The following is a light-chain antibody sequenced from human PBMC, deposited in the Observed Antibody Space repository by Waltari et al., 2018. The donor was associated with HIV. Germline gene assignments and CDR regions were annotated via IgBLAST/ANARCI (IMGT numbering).Light chain of an antibody. CDR2: EVN. Sequence: QSALTQPPAASRSPGQQVTISCTGTSNAIGPYNYVSWYHQHPDKAPRLLIYEVNKRPSGVPGRFSGSKSGNTASLTVSGLQAEDEADYYCSSYAGSGNLLLFGGGTKVTVL. J-gene: IGLJ6*01. V-gene: IGLV2-8*01. CDR1: SNAIGPYNY. CDR3: SSYAGSGNLLL.